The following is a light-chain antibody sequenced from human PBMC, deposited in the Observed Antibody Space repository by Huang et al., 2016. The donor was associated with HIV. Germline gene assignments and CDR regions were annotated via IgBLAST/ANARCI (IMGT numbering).Light chain of an antibody. CDR1: QSLSHSF. CDR2: AAS. CDR3: HQYGTSPYT. Sequence: EVVLTQFPGTLSSSPGERATVSCRASQSLSHSFVAWYQQRPGQAPLLLIYAASTRASGISDRFSGSVSGSDFTLTISRLEPTDFTVYFCHQYGTSPYTFGQGTNLEVK. J-gene: IGKJ2*01. V-gene: IGKV3-20*01.